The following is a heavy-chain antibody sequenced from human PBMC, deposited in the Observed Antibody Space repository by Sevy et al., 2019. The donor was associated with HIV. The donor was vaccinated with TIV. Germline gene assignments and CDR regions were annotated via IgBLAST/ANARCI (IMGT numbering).Heavy chain of an antibody. J-gene: IGHJ6*02. Sequence: GGSLRLSCVASGFTFSSYNFNWVRQAPGKGLELISFINSGSTIISHADSVKGRFTISRDSAKKSVYQQMNSLRVEDTAVYYCARDGGYSDYGMDLWGQGTTVTVSS. CDR3: ARDGGYSDYGMDL. CDR1: GFTFSSYN. V-gene: IGHV3-48*01. CDR2: INSGSTII. D-gene: IGHD2-15*01.